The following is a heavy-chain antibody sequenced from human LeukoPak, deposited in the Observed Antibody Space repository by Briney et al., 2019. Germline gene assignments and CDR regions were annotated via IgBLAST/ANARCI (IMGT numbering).Heavy chain of an antibody. CDR1: GFTFTNAC. Sequence: SGGSLRLSCAASGFTFTNACMNWVRQAPGRGLEWVGRIKSKTDGGTTDYAAAVKGRLTISRDDSKHTVYLQMNNLKTDDTAVYYCSTMFYDYWSGYYVADYWGQGTLVTVSS. CDR2: IKSKTDGGTT. CDR3: STMFYDYWSGYYVADY. D-gene: IGHD3-3*01. J-gene: IGHJ4*02. V-gene: IGHV3-15*01.